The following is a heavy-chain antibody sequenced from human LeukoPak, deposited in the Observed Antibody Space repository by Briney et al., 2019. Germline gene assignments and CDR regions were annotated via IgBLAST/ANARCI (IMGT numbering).Heavy chain of an antibody. V-gene: IGHV3-23*01. J-gene: IGHJ4*02. CDR2: ISGSGGST. D-gene: IGHD2-2*01. Sequence: GGSLRLSCAASEFTFSSYAMSWVRQAPGKVREWVSAISGSGGSTYYADSVKGRFTISRDNSKNTLYLKMNSLRAEDTAVYYCAKTPTVVPAAYDYWGQGTLVTVSS. CDR1: EFTFSSYA. CDR3: AKTPTVVPAAYDY.